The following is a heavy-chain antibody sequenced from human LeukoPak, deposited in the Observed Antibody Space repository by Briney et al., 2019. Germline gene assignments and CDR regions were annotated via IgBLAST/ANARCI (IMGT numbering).Heavy chain of an antibody. V-gene: IGHV3-23*01. CDR1: GFTFSSYA. Sequence: GGSLTLSCAASGFTFSSYAMSWARQNPGEGLEWVSTSSGGGGSTYYADSLKGRFTISRNNSKNTLYMKMNSLRAEDTAIYYCAKGSIAMVDYWGQGTLVTVSS. CDR3: AKGSIAMVDY. J-gene: IGHJ4*02. CDR2: SSGGGGST. D-gene: IGHD5-18*01.